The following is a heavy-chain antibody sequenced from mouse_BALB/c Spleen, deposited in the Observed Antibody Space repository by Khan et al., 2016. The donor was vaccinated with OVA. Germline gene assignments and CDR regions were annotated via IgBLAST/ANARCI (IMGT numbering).Heavy chain of an antibody. Sequence: QIQLVQSGPELKRPGETVKISCKASRYTFTDYGMNWVQQAPGKGLKWMGWISTYTGQSTYADDFKGRFAFSLEASATTVFLQINNLKNEDMATYYCARSRGNFLLDHWGQGSTLTVSS. J-gene: IGHJ2*01. CDR3: ARSRGNFLLDH. V-gene: IGHV9-1*02. CDR2: ISTYTGQS. D-gene: IGHD2-1*01. CDR1: RYTFTDYG.